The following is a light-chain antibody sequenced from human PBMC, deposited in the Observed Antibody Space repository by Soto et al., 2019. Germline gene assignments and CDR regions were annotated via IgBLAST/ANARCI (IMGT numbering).Light chain of an antibody. J-gene: IGKJ1*01. Sequence: DIQTTQSPSSLSASVGDRVTITCRASQSISSYLNWYQQKPGKAPKLLIYAASSLQSGVPSRFSGSGSGTDFTLTISSLQPEDFATYYCQQSYNTVWTFGQGTKVDIK. CDR1: QSISSY. V-gene: IGKV1-39*01. CDR3: QQSYNTVWT. CDR2: AAS.